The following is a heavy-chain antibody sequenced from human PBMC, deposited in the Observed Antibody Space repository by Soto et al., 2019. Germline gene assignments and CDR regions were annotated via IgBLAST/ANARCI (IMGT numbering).Heavy chain of an antibody. V-gene: IGHV4-31*03. D-gene: IGHD3-22*01. CDR2: IYYSGST. J-gene: IGHJ3*02. CDR3: ASACDYYDSSGYYPIDAFDI. Sequence: SETLSLTCTVSGGSISSGGYYWSWIRQHPGKGLEWIGYIYYSGSTYYNPSLKSRVTRSVDTSKNQFSLKRSSVTAADTAVYYCASACDYYDSSGYYPIDAFDIWGQGTMVTVSS. CDR1: GGSISSGGYY.